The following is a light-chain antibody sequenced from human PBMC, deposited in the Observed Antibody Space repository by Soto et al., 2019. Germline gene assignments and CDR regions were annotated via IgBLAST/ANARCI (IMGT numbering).Light chain of an antibody. CDR3: SSYTTSNTYV. Sequence: QSALTQPPSVSGSPGQSVTIHCTGSSSDVGSFSRVSWYQQPPGTAPKLIIYEVSYRPSGVPDRLYGSKSGNTSSLTISGLLAEDEADYYCSSYTTSNTYVCGPGTKLTVL. CDR2: EVS. CDR1: SSDVGSFSR. J-gene: IGLJ1*01. V-gene: IGLV2-18*02.